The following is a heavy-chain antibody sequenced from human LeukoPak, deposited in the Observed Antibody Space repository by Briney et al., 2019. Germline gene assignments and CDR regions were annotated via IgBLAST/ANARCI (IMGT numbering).Heavy chain of an antibody. Sequence: SETLSLTCTVSGGSISSSSYYWGWIRQPPGKGLEWIGSIYYSGSTYYNPSLKSRVTISVDTSKNQFSLKLSSVTAADTAVYYCASTGDNYYYYYMDVWGKGTTVTVS. CDR2: IYYSGST. CDR3: ASTGDNYYYYYMDV. D-gene: IGHD3-16*01. J-gene: IGHJ6*03. V-gene: IGHV4-39*07. CDR1: GGSISSSSYY.